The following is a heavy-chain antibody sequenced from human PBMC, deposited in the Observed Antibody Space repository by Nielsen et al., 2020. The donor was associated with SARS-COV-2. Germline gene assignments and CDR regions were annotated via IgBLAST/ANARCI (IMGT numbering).Heavy chain of an antibody. CDR1: GGTFSSYA. V-gene: IGHV1-69*06. CDR3: ARDTSGSYYNGMDV. CDR2: IIPIFGTA. D-gene: IGHD1-26*01. J-gene: IGHJ6*02. Sequence: SVKVSCKASGGTFSSYAISWVRQAPGQGLEWMGGIIPIFGTANYAQKFQGRVTITADKSTSTAYMELSSLRSEDTAVYYCARDTSGSYYNGMDVWGQGTTVTVSS.